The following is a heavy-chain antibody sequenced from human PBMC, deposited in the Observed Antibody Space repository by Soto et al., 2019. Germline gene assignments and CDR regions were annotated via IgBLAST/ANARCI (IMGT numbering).Heavy chain of an antibody. CDR3: ARDTEMVFDY. D-gene: IGHD2-8*01. J-gene: IGHJ4*02. CDR1: GVSISSYY. V-gene: IGHV4-59*01. Sequence: SGTLSLTCTVSGVSISSYYWSWIRQPPGKGLEWIGYIYYSGSTNYNPSLKSRVTISVDTSKNQFSLKLSSVTAAGTAVYYCARDTEMVFDYWGQGTLVTVSS. CDR2: IYYSGST.